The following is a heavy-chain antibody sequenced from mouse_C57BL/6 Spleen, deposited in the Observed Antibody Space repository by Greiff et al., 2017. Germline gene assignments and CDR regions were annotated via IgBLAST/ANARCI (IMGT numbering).Heavy chain of an antibody. CDR1: GYTFTTYP. CDR3: ARKRYGNYGWYFDV. CDR2: FHPYNDDT. D-gene: IGHD2-1*01. Sequence: VQLQQSGAELVKPGALVKMSCKASGYTFTTYPIEWMKQNHGKSLEWIGNFHPYNDDTKYNEKFKGKATLTVEKSSSTVYLELSRLTSDDSAVYYCARKRYGNYGWYFDVWGTGTTVTVSS. J-gene: IGHJ1*03. V-gene: IGHV1-47*01.